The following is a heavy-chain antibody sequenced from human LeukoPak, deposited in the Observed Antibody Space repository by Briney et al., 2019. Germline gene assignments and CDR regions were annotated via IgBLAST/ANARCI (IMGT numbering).Heavy chain of an antibody. Sequence: GGSLRLSCAASEFTFSTYWMSWVRQAPGKGLEWVANIKQDGSEKYYVDSVKGRFTISRDNAKNSLFLQMNNLRAEDTAVYYCARDLIAASLSGAFDIWGQGTMVTVSS. CDR2: IKQDGSEK. J-gene: IGHJ3*02. CDR3: ARDLIAASLSGAFDI. D-gene: IGHD6-13*01. V-gene: IGHV3-7*01. CDR1: EFTFSTYW.